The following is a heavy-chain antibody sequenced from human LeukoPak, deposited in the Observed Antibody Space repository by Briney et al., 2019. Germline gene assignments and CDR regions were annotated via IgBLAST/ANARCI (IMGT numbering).Heavy chain of an antibody. CDR3: ARGGGLDV. Sequence: GGSLRLSCAASGFTFSSYWMNWARQAPGKGLEWVASINHNGNVNYYVDSVKGRFTISRDNAKNSLYLQMSNLRAEDTAVYFCARGGGLDVGGQGATVTVSS. D-gene: IGHD3-16*01. V-gene: IGHV3-7*03. CDR1: GFTFSSYW. J-gene: IGHJ6*02. CDR2: INHNGNVN.